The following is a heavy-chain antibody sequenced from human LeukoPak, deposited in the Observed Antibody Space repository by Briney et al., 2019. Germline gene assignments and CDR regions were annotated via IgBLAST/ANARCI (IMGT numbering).Heavy chain of an antibody. J-gene: IGHJ4*02. D-gene: IGHD6-13*01. V-gene: IGHV3-21*01. CDR2: ISSSSRYI. CDR3: ARVWRAEYEQQLGGLFDY. Sequence: TGGSLRLSCAASGFTFSSYSMNWVRQAPGKGLEWVSSISSSSRYIYYADSVKGRFTISRDNAKNSLYLQMNSLRAEDTAVYYCARVWRAEYEQQLGGLFDYWGQGTLVTVSS. CDR1: GFTFSSYS.